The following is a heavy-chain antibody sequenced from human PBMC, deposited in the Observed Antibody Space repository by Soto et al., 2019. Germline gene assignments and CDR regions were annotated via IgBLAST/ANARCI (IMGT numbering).Heavy chain of an antibody. V-gene: IGHV4-31*03. J-gene: IGHJ5*02. D-gene: IGHD6-13*01. CDR3: ARDISSSWQYNWFDP. CDR2: IYYSGST. CDR1: GGSISSGGYY. Sequence: SETLSLTCTVSGGSISSGGYYWSWIRQHPGKGLEWIGYIYYSGSTYYNPSLKGRVTISVDTSKNQFSLKLSSVTAADTAVYYCARDISSSWQYNWFDPWGQGTLVTVSS.